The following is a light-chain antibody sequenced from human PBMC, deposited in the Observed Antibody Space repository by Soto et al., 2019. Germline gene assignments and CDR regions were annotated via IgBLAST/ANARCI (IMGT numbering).Light chain of an antibody. V-gene: IGKV3-20*01. CDR2: AAS. Sequence: EIVLTQSPGTLSLSPGDRATLSCRASQSISSSYLALAWYQQKPGQPPRLLIYAASSRATGIPDRFNGSGSATDFTLTISRLEPEDFAVYYWQQHDSSPWTFGQGTKVEIK. CDR3: QQHDSSPWT. J-gene: IGKJ1*01. CDR1: QSISSSY.